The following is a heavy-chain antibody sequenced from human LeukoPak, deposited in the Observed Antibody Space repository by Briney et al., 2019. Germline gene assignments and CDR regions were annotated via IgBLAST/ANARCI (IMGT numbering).Heavy chain of an antibody. D-gene: IGHD2/OR15-2a*01. J-gene: IGHJ4*02. CDR3: ARDWFHAIDY. CDR1: GFTFSGTW. Sequence: GGSLRLSCAASGFTFSGTWMHWVGQAPGEGLVWVSRIRSDGSDTRYAESVKGRFTISRDNAKNTLYLQMNSLRAEDTAVYYCARDWFHAIDYWGQGTLVTVSS. V-gene: IGHV3-74*01. CDR2: IRSDGSDT.